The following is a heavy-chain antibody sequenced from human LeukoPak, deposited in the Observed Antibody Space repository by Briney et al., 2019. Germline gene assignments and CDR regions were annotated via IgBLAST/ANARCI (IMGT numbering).Heavy chain of an antibody. CDR2: ISSSSSTI. Sequence: HPGGSLRLSCAASGFTFSTYSMNWVRQAPGKGLEWVSYISSSSSTIYCADSVKGRFTISRDNGKNSLYLQMNSLRDEDTAVYYCASLRFYGDYADYWGQGTLVTVSS. D-gene: IGHD4-17*01. CDR3: ASLRFYGDYADY. J-gene: IGHJ4*02. V-gene: IGHV3-48*02. CDR1: GFTFSTYS.